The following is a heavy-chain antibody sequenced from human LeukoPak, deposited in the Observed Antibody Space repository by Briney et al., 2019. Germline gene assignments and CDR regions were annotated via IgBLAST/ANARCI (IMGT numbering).Heavy chain of an antibody. D-gene: IGHD6-6*01. CDR1: GDSVSSNSAT. J-gene: IGHJ5*02. CDR2: TYYRSKWYN. V-gene: IGHV6-1*01. Sequence: SQTLSLTCAISGDSVSSNSATWNWIRQSPSRGLEWLGRTYYRSKWYNDYAVSVKSRITVNPDTSKNQFSLQLNSVTPEDTAAYYCARDRALSQQLVRVGWFDPWGQGTLVTVSS. CDR3: ARDRALSQQLVRVGWFDP.